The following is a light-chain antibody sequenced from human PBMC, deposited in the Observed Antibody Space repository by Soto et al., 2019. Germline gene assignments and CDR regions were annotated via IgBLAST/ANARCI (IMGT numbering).Light chain of an antibody. V-gene: IGKV3-15*01. Sequence: EIVMTQSPATLSVSPGERATLSCRASQSVSSNLAWYQQKPGQAPRLLIDGASTRATGVPARFSGSGSGTEFTLTISSLQSEDFGVYYCQQYNDWFSITFGQGTRLEIK. CDR1: QSVSSN. J-gene: IGKJ5*01. CDR2: GAS. CDR3: QQYNDWFSIT.